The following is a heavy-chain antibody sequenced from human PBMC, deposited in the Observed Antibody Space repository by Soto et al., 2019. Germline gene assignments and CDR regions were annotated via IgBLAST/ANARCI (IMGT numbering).Heavy chain of an antibody. CDR1: GFTFSSYA. CDR3: ARDFHGMVYANGFDAFDI. D-gene: IGHD2-8*01. Sequence: PVGSLRLSCAASGFTFSSYAMHWVRQAPGKGLEWVAVISYDGSNKYYADSVKGRFTISRDNSKNTLYLQMNSLRAEDTAVYYCARDFHGMVYANGFDAFDIWGQGTMVTVSS. V-gene: IGHV3-30-3*01. J-gene: IGHJ3*02. CDR2: ISYDGSNK.